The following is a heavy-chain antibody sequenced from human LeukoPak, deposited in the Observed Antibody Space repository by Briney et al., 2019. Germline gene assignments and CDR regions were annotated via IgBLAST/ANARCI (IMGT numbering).Heavy chain of an antibody. J-gene: IGHJ4*02. D-gene: IGHD2-2*01. CDR3: ARVDCSSTSCYADY. CDR1: GGSFSGYY. Sequence: SETLSLTCAVYGGSFSGYYWSWIRQPPGKGLEWIGGINHSGSTNYNPSLKSRVTISVDTSKNQFSLKLSSVTAADTAVYYCARVDCSSTSCYADYWGQGTLVTVSS. CDR2: INHSGST. V-gene: IGHV4-34*01.